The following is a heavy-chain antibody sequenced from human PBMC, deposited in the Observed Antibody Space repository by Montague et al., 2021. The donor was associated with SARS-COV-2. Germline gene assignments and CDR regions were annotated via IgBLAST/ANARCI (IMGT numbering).Heavy chain of an antibody. V-gene: IGHV4-34*01. CDR3: SRVKSIASWFRHPAEV. CDR1: GGSFSGYY. CDR2: VNLSGST. Sequence: SETLSLTCAVYGGSFSGYYWSWIRQPPGKGLEWIGEVNLSGSTNYNPSLKSRVTISVDTSKNQFSLKLSSVTAADTAVYYCSRVKSIASWFRHPAEVWGKGTTVTVSS. J-gene: IGHJ6*04. D-gene: IGHD6-6*01.